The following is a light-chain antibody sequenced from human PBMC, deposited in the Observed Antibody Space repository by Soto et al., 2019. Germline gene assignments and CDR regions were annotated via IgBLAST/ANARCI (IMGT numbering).Light chain of an antibody. CDR2: GVS. V-gene: IGKV3D-15*01. CDR1: QSISNN. J-gene: IGKJ1*01. CDR3: QQYDMSPPT. Sequence: EIVMTQSPATLSVSPGERATLSCRASQSISNNLAWYQQKSGQAPRLLIYGVSTRATGVPDRFSGSGSGPDFTLTVSRLEPEDFAVYYCQQYDMSPPTFGQGTKVDIK.